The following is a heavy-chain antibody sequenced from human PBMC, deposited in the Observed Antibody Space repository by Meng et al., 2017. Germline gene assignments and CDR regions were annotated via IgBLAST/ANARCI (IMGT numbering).Heavy chain of an antibody. J-gene: IGHJ4*02. CDR2: IRSKANSYAT. CDR3: TRGYYDSSGYSDY. D-gene: IGHD3-22*01. CDR1: GFTFSGSA. V-gene: IGHV3-73*02. Sequence: VWRGVHGGGLVPPGGSLKLSWAASGFTFSGSAMHWVRQASGKGLEWVGRIRSKANSYATAYAASVKGRFTISRDDSKNTAYLQMNSLKTEDTAVYYCTRGYYDSSGYSDYWGQGTLVTVSS.